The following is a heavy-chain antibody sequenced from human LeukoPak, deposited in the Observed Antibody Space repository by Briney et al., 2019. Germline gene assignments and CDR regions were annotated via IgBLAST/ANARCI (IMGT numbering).Heavy chain of an antibody. CDR3: ARGGRASSGYFCYYYYYMDV. D-gene: IGHD3-22*01. CDR2: INHSGST. Sequence: SETLSLTCAVYGGSFSGYYWSWIRQPPGKGLEWIGEINHSGSTNYNPSLKSRVTISVDTSKNQFSLKLSSVTAADTAVYYCARGGRASSGYFCYYYYYMDVWGKGTTVTVSS. CDR1: GGSFSGYY. J-gene: IGHJ6*03. V-gene: IGHV4-34*01.